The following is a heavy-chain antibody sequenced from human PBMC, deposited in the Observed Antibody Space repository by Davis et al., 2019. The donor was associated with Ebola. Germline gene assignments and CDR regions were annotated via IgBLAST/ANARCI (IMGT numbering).Heavy chain of an antibody. J-gene: IGHJ4*02. V-gene: IGHV3-7*01. Sequence: GESLKISCAASGFTFSSFWMSWVRQAPGKGLEWVANIKQDGSDKYYMDSVKGRFTVSRDNAKNSLYLQMNTLRAEETAVYYCARRYYGSGTYYKDYWGQGTLVTVSS. CDR2: IKQDGSDK. CDR3: ARRYYGSGTYYKDY. D-gene: IGHD3-10*01. CDR1: GFTFSSFW.